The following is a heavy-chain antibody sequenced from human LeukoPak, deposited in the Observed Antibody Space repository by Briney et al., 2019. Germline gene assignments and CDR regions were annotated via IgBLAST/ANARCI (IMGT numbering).Heavy chain of an antibody. CDR3: ARDWAELHRFDY. CDR2: TIPIFGTA. V-gene: IGHV1-69*13. Sequence: SVKVSCKASGGTFSSYAISWVRQAPGQGLEWMGGTIPIFGTANYAQKFQGRVTITADESTSTAYVELSSLRSEDTAVYYCARDWAELHRFDYWGQGTLATVSS. D-gene: IGHD1-26*01. J-gene: IGHJ4*02. CDR1: GGTFSSYA.